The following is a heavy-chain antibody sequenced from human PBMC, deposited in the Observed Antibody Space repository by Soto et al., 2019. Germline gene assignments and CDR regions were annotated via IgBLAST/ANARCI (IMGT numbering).Heavy chain of an antibody. CDR2: ISRSGTT. V-gene: IGHV4-4*02. D-gene: IGHD2-21*02. CDR1: GDSINSRNW. Sequence: QVQLQESGPGLVKPSETLSLRCAVSGDSINSRNWWTWVRQPSGKGLEWIGEISRSGTTNYIPSLKSRATVSADTSKNQFFLQLTSMTAADTAIYYCTKRGDCPGDCNLNYYDSWGQGIQVTVSS. J-gene: IGHJ4*02. CDR3: TKRGDCPGDCNLNYYDS.